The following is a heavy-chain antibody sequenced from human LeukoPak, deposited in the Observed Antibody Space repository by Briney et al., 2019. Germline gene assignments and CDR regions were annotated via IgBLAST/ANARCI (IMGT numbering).Heavy chain of an antibody. CDR3: AKHRFESGGYHSTD. CDR1: GFTFISYA. D-gene: IGHD3-22*01. Sequence: GGSLRLSCLAFGFTFISYAMGGARQAPGKGLAWVSTICGGSCRAYCADSVKGRCTISRDNSKNALYLQMNRLREEDTAVYYCAKHRFESGGYHSTDWGRGTLVTVSS. CDR2: ICGGSCRA. V-gene: IGHV3-23*01. J-gene: IGHJ4*02.